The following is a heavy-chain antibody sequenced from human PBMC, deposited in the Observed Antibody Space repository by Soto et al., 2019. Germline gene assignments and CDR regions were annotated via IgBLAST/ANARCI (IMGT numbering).Heavy chain of an antibody. D-gene: IGHD6-13*01. Sequence: SETRSLNCAVSGASISSGNWWTWVRQTPQRGLEYIGEIFHDGSANYYPSFERRVAVSVDTSKNQFSLKLSSVTAADTAVYYCARTSSSWYDPFDYWGQGTLVTVAS. CDR1: GASISSGNW. CDR3: ARTSSSWYDPFDY. V-gene: IGHV4-4*02. J-gene: IGHJ4*02. CDR2: IFHDGSA.